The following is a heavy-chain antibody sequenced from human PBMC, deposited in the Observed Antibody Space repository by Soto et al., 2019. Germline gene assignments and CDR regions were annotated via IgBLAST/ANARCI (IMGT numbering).Heavy chain of an antibody. CDR3: ARAPSGSYPEFDY. CDR2: IKYDGSNQ. V-gene: IGHV3-30-3*01. Sequence: GGSLRLWCAASGFIFSSYTMHWVRQAAGKGLEWVGVIKYDGSNQYYADSVKGRFTISRDNSRNMLFLQMNSLRPDDTAVYYCARAPSGSYPEFDYCGQGTLVTVSS. CDR1: GFIFSSYT. J-gene: IGHJ4*02. D-gene: IGHD1-26*01.